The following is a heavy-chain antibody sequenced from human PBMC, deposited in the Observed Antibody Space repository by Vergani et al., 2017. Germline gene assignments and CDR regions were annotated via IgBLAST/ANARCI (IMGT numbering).Heavy chain of an antibody. Sequence: QLQLQESGPGLVKPSATLSLTCSVSGAPIRSSNYYWGWIRQPPGKGLEWIASIYYSGSTYYNPSLKSRVTISVDTSKNQFSLKLSSVTAAATAVYFCAQHSTVELLVKLGWIDPWGQGILVTVSS. V-gene: IGHV4-39*01. D-gene: IGHD6-19*01. CDR1: GAPIRSSNYY. CDR3: AQHSTVELLVKLGWIDP. J-gene: IGHJ5*02. CDR2: IYYSGST.